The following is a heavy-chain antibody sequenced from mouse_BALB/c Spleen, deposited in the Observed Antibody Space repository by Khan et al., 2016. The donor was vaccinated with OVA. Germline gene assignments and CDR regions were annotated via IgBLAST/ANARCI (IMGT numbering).Heavy chain of an antibody. CDR2: IWSGGST. V-gene: IGHV2-2*02. Sequence: QMQLEESGPGLVQPSQSLSITCTVSGFSLTTYGVHWVRQSPGKGLEWLGVIWSGGSTDYNAAFITRLSISKDNSTSQAFFKMNSLQANDTAIYYCDRNNDDDEGFAYWGQGTLVTVSA. D-gene: IGHD2-4*01. CDR3: DRNNDDDEGFAY. J-gene: IGHJ3*01. CDR1: GFSLTTYG.